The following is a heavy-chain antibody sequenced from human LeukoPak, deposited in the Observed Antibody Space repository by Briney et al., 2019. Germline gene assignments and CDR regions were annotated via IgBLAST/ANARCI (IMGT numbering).Heavy chain of an antibody. D-gene: IGHD2-2*01. CDR3: ARVQVVPAAASRYYYYYMDV. V-gene: IGHV1-69*05. CDR2: IIPIFGTA. CDR1: GGTFSSYA. J-gene: IGHJ6*03. Sequence: ASVKVSCKASGGTFSSYAISWVRQAPGQGLEWMGGIIPIFGTANYAQKFQGRVTITTDESTSTAYMELSSLRSEDTAVYYCARVQVVPAAASRYYYYYMDVWGKGTTVTVSS.